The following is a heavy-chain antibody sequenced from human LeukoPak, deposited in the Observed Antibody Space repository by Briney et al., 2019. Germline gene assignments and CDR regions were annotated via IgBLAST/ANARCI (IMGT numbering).Heavy chain of an antibody. CDR1: GFIASNNF. CDR3: AKAYSRSNYYFDY. V-gene: IGHV3-66*01. CDR2: IHSGDST. D-gene: IGHD6-13*01. Sequence: GGSLRLSCTASGFIASNNFMSWVRRAPGKGLEWVSIIHSGDSTYYADSVKGRFTISRDNSKNTLYLQMNSLRAEDTAVYYCAKAYSRSNYYFDYWGQGTLVTVSS. J-gene: IGHJ4*02.